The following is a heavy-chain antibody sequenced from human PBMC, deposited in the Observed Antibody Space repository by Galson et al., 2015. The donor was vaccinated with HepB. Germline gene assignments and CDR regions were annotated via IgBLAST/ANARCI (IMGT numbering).Heavy chain of an antibody. CDR2: TYYRSKWFN. Sequence: CAISGDSVSSNSAVWNWIRQSPSRGPEWLGRTYYRSKWFNDYAVSVKSRITINPDTAKNQFSLQLNAVTPEDTAVYYCAGDAYRGGWRRLDVWGQGTTVTVSS. V-gene: IGHV6-1*01. J-gene: IGHJ6*02. CDR1: GDSVSSNSAV. D-gene: IGHD6-19*01. CDR3: AGDAYRGGWRRLDV.